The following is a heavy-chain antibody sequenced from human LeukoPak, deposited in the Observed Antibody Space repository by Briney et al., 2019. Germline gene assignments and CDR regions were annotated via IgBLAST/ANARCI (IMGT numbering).Heavy chain of an antibody. J-gene: IGHJ4*02. Sequence: PGRSLRLSCAASGFTFSSYAMSWVRQAPGKGLEWVSAISGSGGSTYYADSVKGRFTISRDNSKNTLYLQMNSLRAEDTAVYYCAKSRSRVMITFGGVIVDYWGQGTLVTVSS. D-gene: IGHD3-16*02. CDR3: AKSRSRVMITFGGVIVDY. V-gene: IGHV3-23*01. CDR2: ISGSGGST. CDR1: GFTFSSYA.